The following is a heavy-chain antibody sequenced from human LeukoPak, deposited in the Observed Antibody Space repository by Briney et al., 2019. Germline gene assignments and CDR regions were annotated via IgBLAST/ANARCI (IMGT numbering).Heavy chain of an antibody. CDR1: GGSFGGFY. V-gene: IGHV4-34*01. Sequence: PSETRSLTWDLYGGSFGGFYWSWIRQPPGKGLGWIGEINHRGRTNYNPSLKSRVTISLDKSKNQFSLKLSSVTAADTAVYYCARGSVDYGSGSDASDIWGQGTMVTVSS. D-gene: IGHD3-10*01. J-gene: IGHJ3*02. CDR3: ARGSVDYGSGSDASDI. CDR2: INHRGRT.